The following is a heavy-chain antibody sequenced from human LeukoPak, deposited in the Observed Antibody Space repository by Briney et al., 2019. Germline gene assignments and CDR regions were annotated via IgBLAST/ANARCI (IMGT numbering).Heavy chain of an antibody. Sequence: PGGSLRLSCAASGFTFSSYAMSWVRQAPGKGLEWVSIISGSGGSTYYADSVKGRFTISRDNSKNTLYLQMNSLRAEDTAVYYCAKAGRSSGWYFEASHWGQGTLVTVSS. CDR1: GFTFSSYA. V-gene: IGHV3-23*01. D-gene: IGHD6-19*01. CDR3: AKAGRSSGWYFEASH. CDR2: ISGSGGST. J-gene: IGHJ4*02.